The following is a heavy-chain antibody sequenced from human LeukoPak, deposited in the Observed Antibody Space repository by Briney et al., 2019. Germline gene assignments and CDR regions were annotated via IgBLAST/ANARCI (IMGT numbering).Heavy chain of an antibody. V-gene: IGHV3-74*01. Sequence: GGSLRLSCAASGFTFSSYWMHWVRQAPGKGLVWVSRINTDGSSTSYGDSVKGRFTTSRDNAKNTLYLQMSSLRAEDTAVYYCARDGDSGYVPPARAYVNWGQGTLVTVSS. D-gene: IGHD5-12*01. CDR2: INTDGSST. CDR1: GFTFSSYW. J-gene: IGHJ4*02. CDR3: ARDGDSGYVPPARAYVN.